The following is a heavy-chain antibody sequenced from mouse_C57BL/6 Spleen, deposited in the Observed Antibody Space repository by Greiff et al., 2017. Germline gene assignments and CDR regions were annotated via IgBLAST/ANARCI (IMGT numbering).Heavy chain of an antibody. CDR1: GYAFSSSW. Sequence: QVQLQQSGPELVKPGASVEISCKASGYAFSSSWMNWVKQRPGKGLEWIGRIYPGDGDTNYNGKFKGKATRTADKSSSTAYMQLSSLTSEDSAVYFCARNGNLYYYAMDYWGQGTSVTVSS. V-gene: IGHV1-82*01. CDR3: ARNGNLYYYAMDY. CDR2: IYPGDGDT. D-gene: IGHD2-1*01. J-gene: IGHJ4*01.